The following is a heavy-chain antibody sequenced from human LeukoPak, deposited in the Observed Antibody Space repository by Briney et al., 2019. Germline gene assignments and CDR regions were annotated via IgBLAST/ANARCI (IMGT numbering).Heavy chain of an antibody. V-gene: IGHV4-4*02. J-gene: IGHJ6*04. Sequence: PSETLSLTCAVSGSSISSSNCWSWVRQPPGNALEWLGKLYHSGSTTYHPSLKSRVTISVDKSKNPFSLKLSSVTAADTAVYYCARGGGDIVVVVAAIGSYYGMDVWGKGTTVTVSS. CDR2: LYHSGST. CDR3: ARGGGDIVVVVAAIGSYYGMDV. D-gene: IGHD2-15*01. CDR1: GSSISSSNC.